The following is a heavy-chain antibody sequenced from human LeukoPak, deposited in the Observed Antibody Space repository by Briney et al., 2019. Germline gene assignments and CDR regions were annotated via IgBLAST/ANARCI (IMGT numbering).Heavy chain of an antibody. V-gene: IGHV1-3*03. J-gene: IGHJ4*02. CDR3: ARDQVITTFDY. Sequence: ASVKVSCKASGYTFTSYTIRWVRQAPGQRLEWMGCINTGNGNTKYSQEFQGRVTITRDTSASTAYMELSSLRFEDVAVYYCARDQVITTFDYWGQGTLATVSS. CDR2: INTGNGNT. CDR1: GYTFTSYT. D-gene: IGHD3-22*01.